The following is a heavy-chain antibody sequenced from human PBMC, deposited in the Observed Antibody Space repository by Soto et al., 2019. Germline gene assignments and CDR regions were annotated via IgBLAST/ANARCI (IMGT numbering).Heavy chain of an antibody. D-gene: IGHD5-12*01. V-gene: IGHV4-4*02. CDR3: AREGIYSSFDP. CDR1: GVSVTRSNW. Sequence: QVQLQESGPGLVKPSGTLALTCAVSGVSVTRSNWWSWVRQSPGKGLEWIGEVYHSGSTRYNPSLNIRVTLSVDISRNQFSLRLTSVTAADTAVYYCAREGIYSSFDPWGQGILVTVSS. J-gene: IGHJ5*02. CDR2: VYHSGST.